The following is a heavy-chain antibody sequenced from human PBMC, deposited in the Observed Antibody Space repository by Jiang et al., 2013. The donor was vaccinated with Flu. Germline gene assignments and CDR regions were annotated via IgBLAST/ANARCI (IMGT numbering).Heavy chain of an antibody. Sequence: SQTLSLTCAISGDSVSSNSAAWNWIRQSPSRGLEWLGRTYYRSKWYNDYAVSVKSRITINPDTSKNQFSLQLNSVTPEDTAVYYCARVKRSSSWYGATYYYYGMDVWGQGTTVTVSS. J-gene: IGHJ6*02. D-gene: IGHD6-13*01. CDR2: TYYRSKWYN. V-gene: IGHV6-1*01. CDR1: GDSVSSNSAA. CDR3: ARVKRSSSWYGATYYYYGMDV.